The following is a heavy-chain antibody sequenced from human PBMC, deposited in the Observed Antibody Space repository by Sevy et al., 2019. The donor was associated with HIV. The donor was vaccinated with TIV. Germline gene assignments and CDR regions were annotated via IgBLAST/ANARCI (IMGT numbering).Heavy chain of an antibody. CDR2: IYYSGST. D-gene: IGHD3-10*01. Sequence: SETLSLTCTVSGGSISSYYWSWIRQPPGKGLEWIGYIYYSGSTYYNPSLKSRVTISVDTSKNQFSLKLSSVTAADTAVYYCARSSGTMVRGVSNWFDPWGQGTLVTVSS. CDR3: ARSSGTMVRGVSNWFDP. CDR1: GGSISSYY. V-gene: IGHV4-59*01. J-gene: IGHJ5*02.